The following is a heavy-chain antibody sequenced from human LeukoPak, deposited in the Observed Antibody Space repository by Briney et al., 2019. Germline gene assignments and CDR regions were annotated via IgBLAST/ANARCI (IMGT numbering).Heavy chain of an antibody. D-gene: IGHD5-18*01. CDR2: IKQDGSEK. J-gene: IGHJ4*02. Sequence: PGGSLRLSCAASGFTFSSYWMSWVRQAPGKGLGWVANIKQDGSEKYYVDSVKGRFTISRDNAKNSLYLQMNSLRAEDTAVYYCARVYSYGYAAFDYWGQGTLVTVSS. CDR3: ARVYSYGYAAFDY. CDR1: GFTFSSYW. V-gene: IGHV3-7*01.